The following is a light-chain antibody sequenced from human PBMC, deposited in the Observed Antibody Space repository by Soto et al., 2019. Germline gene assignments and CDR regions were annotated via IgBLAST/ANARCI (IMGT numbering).Light chain of an antibody. CDR2: GAS. Sequence: EIVMTQSPATLSLSPGERATLSCRASQTVASNLAWYQQKPGQAPRLLIHGASTRATGVSARFSCSGTGTEFTLTISSRQFEDFAVSYYQRYHNWPPQYTFGQGTQLQIK. J-gene: IGKJ2*01. V-gene: IGKV3-15*01. CDR3: QRYHNWPPQYT. CDR1: QTVASN.